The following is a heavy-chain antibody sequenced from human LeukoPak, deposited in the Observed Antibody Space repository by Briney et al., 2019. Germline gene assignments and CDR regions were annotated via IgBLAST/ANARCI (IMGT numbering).Heavy chain of an antibody. V-gene: IGHV3-48*03. D-gene: IGHD4-17*01. CDR2: IDSSGITI. CDR1: GFPFSSYE. J-gene: IGHJ4*02. Sequence: PGGSLRLSCAGSGFPFSSYEMNWLRQAPGRGLEWVSHIDSSGITIYYGDSVKGRFTISRDNAKNSIYLQMDSLRVEDMAIYYCARDSVGDLLDYWGQGTPVTVSS. CDR3: ARDSVGDLLDY.